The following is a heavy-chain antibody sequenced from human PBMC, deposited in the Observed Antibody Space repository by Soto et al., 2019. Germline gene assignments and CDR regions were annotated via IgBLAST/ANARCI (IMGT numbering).Heavy chain of an antibody. D-gene: IGHD1-26*01. Sequence: SETLSLTCDVSGYSIISGYFWGWIRQPPGKGLEWIGRIDYNGVTYYDRSLKSRVAISKDTSKKQFSLTMTSVTAADTAVYPCGKVLVGATRLRHTDSDFWGQGILVTVSS. V-gene: IGHV4-38-2*01. J-gene: IGHJ4*02. CDR3: GKVLVGATRLRHTDSDF. CDR2: IDYNGVT. CDR1: GYSIISGYF.